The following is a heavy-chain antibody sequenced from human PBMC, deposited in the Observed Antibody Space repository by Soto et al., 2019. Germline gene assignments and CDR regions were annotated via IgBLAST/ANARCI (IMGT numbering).Heavy chain of an antibody. CDR3: VTSIRSRAAD. V-gene: IGHV2-5*02. CDR1: GFSLSTSGVV. CDR2: IYWDDAK. J-gene: IGHJ4*01. Sequence: QITLKESGPTLVKPTQTLTLTCTFSGFSLSTSGVVVGWIRQPPGKALEWPALIYWDDAKRYSPSLKSRLTITKDTSKNQVFLTMTNMDPVDTATYYCVTSIRSRAADWGHGTLVTVSS. D-gene: IGHD2-15*01.